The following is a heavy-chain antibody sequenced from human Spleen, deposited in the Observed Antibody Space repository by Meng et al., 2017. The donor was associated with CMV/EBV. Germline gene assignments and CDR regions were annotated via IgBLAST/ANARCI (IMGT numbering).Heavy chain of an antibody. V-gene: IGHV3-49*04. Sequence: GGSLRLSCTASGFTSGDYAMSWVRQAPGKGLEWVGFIRSKAFGGTTEYAASVKGRFTISRDDSKSIAYLQMNSLKSEDTAVYYCTPGARPRAFDYWGQGTLVTVSS. CDR2: IRSKAFGGTT. J-gene: IGHJ4*02. CDR1: GFTSGDYA. D-gene: IGHD6-6*01. CDR3: TPGARPRAFDY.